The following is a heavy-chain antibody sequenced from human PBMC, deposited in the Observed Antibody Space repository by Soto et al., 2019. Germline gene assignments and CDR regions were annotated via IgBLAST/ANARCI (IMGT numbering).Heavy chain of an antibody. Sequence: PSETLSLTCAVYGGSFSGYYWSWIRQPPGKGLEWIGEINHSGSTNYNPSLKSRVTISVDTSKNQFSLKLSSVTAADTAVYYCARGRTSVRFFALWGQGTLVTVPS. V-gene: IGHV4-34*01. CDR2: INHSGST. J-gene: IGHJ4*02. CDR3: ARGRTSVRFFAL. D-gene: IGHD3-3*01. CDR1: GGSFSGYY.